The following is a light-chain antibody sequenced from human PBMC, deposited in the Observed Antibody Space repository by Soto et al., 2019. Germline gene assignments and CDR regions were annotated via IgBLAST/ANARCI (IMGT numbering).Light chain of an antibody. CDR3: QQTYRTPWT. Sequence: DIQMTQSPSSLSASVGDRVTITCRTGQSIYTYLSWYQQKPGKAPNLLIYVASSLQSGVPSRFSGSGSGTEFTLTIRSLQPEDFATYSCQQTYRTPWTFGQGTRVEIK. V-gene: IGKV1-39*01. CDR2: VAS. J-gene: IGKJ1*01. CDR1: QSIYTY.